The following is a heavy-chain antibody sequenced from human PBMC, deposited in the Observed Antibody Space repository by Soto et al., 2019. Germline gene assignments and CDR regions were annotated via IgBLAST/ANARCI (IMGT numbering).Heavy chain of an antibody. Sequence: GASVKASCKASGGTFSSYAISWVRQAPGQGLEWMGGIIPIFGTANYAQKFQGRVTITADESTSTAYMELSSLRSEDTAVYYCARGDYSYYFDYWGQGTLVTVSS. CDR2: IIPIFGTA. CDR3: ARGDYSYYFDY. CDR1: GGTFSSYA. D-gene: IGHD4-17*01. V-gene: IGHV1-69*13. J-gene: IGHJ4*02.